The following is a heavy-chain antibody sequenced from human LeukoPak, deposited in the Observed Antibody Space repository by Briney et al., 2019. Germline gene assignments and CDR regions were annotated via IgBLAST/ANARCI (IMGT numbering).Heavy chain of an antibody. V-gene: IGHV1-2*02. Sequence: GASVKVSCKASGYTFTGYYMHWVRQAPGQGLEWMGWINPNSGGTNYAQKFQGRATMTRDTSISTAYMELSRLRSDDTAVYYCARDSTYYDSSGYSWGQGTLVTVSS. D-gene: IGHD3-22*01. CDR1: GYTFTGYY. CDR2: INPNSGGT. J-gene: IGHJ4*02. CDR3: ARDSTYYDSSGYS.